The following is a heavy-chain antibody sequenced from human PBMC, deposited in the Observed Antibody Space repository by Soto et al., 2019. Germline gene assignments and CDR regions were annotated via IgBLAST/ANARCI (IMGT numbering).Heavy chain of an antibody. CDR1: GYNFIDFH. J-gene: IGHJ4*02. CDR3: ARPPGYISDWYYFDL. V-gene: IGHV1-2*02. CDR2: ISPKSGGT. Sequence: QVQLVQSGAEVQKPGASVKVSCEASGYNFIDFHIHWVRQAPGQGFEWMGRISPKSGGTNYAQKFEGRVTMTWDTSLNTAYMELSSLKSDDTAVYYCARPPGYISDWYYFDLWGQGTRVTVSS. D-gene: IGHD3-9*01.